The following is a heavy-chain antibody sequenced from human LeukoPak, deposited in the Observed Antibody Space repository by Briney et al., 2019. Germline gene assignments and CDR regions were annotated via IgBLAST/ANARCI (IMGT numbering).Heavy chain of an antibody. CDR3: ARLPPEAMGRSQGYVQH. CDR2: IYPDDPDT. Sequence: GESLKISCQSSGYSFTDYWIGWVRQMPGKGLEWMGIIYPDDPDTRYSPSFQGQVIISAGKPNSAAYLQWSSLKASDSAMYYCARLPPEAMGRSQGYVQHWGQGTLVTVSS. D-gene: IGHD5-18*01. CDR1: GYSFTDYW. J-gene: IGHJ1*01. V-gene: IGHV5-51*01.